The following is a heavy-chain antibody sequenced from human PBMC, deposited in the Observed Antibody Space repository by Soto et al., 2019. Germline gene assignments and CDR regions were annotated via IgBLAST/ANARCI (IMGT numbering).Heavy chain of an antibody. V-gene: IGHV4-30-2*01. D-gene: IGHD1-26*01. CDR3: ATTPTP. J-gene: IGHJ5*02. CDR1: GGSISSYY. Sequence: SETLSLTCTVSGGSISSYYWSWIRQPPGKGLEWIGYIYHSGSTYYNPSLKGRVTISVDRSKNQFSLKLSSVTAADTAVYYCATTPTPWGQGTLVTVSS. CDR2: IYHSGST.